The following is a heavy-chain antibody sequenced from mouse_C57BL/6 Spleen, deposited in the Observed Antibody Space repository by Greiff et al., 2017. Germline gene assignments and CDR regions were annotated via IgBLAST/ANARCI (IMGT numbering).Heavy chain of an antibody. V-gene: IGHV1-72*01. CDR3: ARTGGISYGSWFAY. J-gene: IGHJ3*01. Sequence: QVQLQQPGPELVKPGASVKMSCKASGYSFTSYWMNWVKQRPERGLEWIGKIDPTTGGTTYNQKFKAKATVTVDKPSSTAYMQLSSLASEDSAVYYCARTGGISYGSWFAYWGQGTLVTVSA. D-gene: IGHD1-1*01. CDR2: IDPTTGGT. CDR1: GYSFTSYW.